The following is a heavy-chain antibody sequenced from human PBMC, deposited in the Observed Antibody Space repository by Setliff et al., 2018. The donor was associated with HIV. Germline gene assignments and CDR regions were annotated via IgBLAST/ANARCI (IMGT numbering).Heavy chain of an antibody. V-gene: IGHV1-69*05. Sequence: SVKVSCKASGYTFTSYDIIWVRQAPGQGLEWMGGIIPIFDTAKYAQKFQVRVTITTDESTSTAYMELSSLRSEDTAVYYCARGLGGTDAFDIWGQGTMVTVSS. CDR1: GYTFTSYD. CDR3: ARGLGGTDAFDI. CDR2: IIPIFDTA. J-gene: IGHJ3*02. D-gene: IGHD3-16*01.